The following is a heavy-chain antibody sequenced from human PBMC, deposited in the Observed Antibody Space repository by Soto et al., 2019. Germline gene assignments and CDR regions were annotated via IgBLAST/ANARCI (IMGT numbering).Heavy chain of an antibody. V-gene: IGHV3-23*01. CDR1: GFTFSRYS. J-gene: IGHJ4*02. CDR3: AIPSSIAPRYYFDS. CDR2: IGGSGGGT. Sequence: GGSLRLSCAASGFTFSRYSMSWVRQAPGKGLEWVSGIGGSGGGTYYADSVRGRFTISRDNSKNTLYLQMNSLRAGGTAVYFCAIPSSIAPRYYFDSWGRGALVTVAS. D-gene: IGHD3-10*01.